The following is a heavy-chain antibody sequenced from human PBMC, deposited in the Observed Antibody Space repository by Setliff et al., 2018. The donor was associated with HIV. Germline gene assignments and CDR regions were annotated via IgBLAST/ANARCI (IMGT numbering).Heavy chain of an antibody. D-gene: IGHD1-26*01. CDR2: IYHSGST. V-gene: IGHV4-39*07. Sequence: SETLSLTCTVSGGSISSSSYYWSWVRQPPGKGLEWIGEIYHSGSTNYNPSLKSRVTISVDTSKNQFSLQLSSVTAADTAVYYCARVQWDLLYVPDAFDIWGQGIMVTVSS. CDR1: GGSISSSSYY. J-gene: IGHJ3*02. CDR3: ARVQWDLLYVPDAFDI.